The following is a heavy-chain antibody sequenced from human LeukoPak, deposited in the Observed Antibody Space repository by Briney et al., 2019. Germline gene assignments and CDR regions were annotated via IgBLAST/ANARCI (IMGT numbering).Heavy chain of an antibody. D-gene: IGHD6-19*01. Sequence: PGGSLRLSCAASGFFLSSYAMHWVRQAPGKGLEWVADISYDGSNQFYTDSVKGRFTISRDNSKSTVYLQMNTLRGEDTAVYFCARGNGSGWSYFDYWGQGTLVTVSS. CDR2: ISYDGSNQ. J-gene: IGHJ4*02. V-gene: IGHV3-30-3*01. CDR3: ARGNGSGWSYFDY. CDR1: GFFLSSYA.